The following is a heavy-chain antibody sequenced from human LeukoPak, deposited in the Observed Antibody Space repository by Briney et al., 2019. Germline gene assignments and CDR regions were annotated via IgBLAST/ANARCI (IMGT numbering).Heavy chain of an antibody. CDR3: ARVGGDYPDY. Sequence: GGSLRLSCAASGFTFSNCSMNWVRQAPGKGLEWVSSISSSSSYIYYADSVKGRFTISRDNAKNSLYLQMNSLRAEDTAVYYCARVGGDYPDYWGQGTLVTVSS. CDR1: GFTFSNCS. CDR2: ISSSSSYI. D-gene: IGHD3-10*01. V-gene: IGHV3-21*01. J-gene: IGHJ4*02.